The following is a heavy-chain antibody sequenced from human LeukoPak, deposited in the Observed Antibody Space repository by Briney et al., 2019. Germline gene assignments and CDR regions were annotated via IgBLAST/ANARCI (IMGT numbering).Heavy chain of an antibody. CDR1: GYTFTSNY. D-gene: IGHD2-21*01. Sequence: ASVKVSCKASGYTFTSNYIHWVRQAPGQGLEWMGGIILIFGTASYAQKFQGRVTITADVSTSTAYMELSSLRSEDTAVYYCARGAPIRSYYYGMDVWGQGTTVTVSS. V-gene: IGHV1-69*13. CDR3: ARGAPIRSYYYGMDV. CDR2: IILIFGTA. J-gene: IGHJ6*02.